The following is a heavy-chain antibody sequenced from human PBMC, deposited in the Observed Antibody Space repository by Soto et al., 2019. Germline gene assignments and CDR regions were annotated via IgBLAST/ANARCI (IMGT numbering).Heavy chain of an antibody. Sequence: GGSLRLSCSASGFTFSTYAMHWVRQAPGNGLEWVAVISYDGSSKYYADSVKGRFTISRDNSMNTLYLQMNSLRAEDTAVYYCAKVYGSGSYLYYFDYWGQGTLVTVSS. CDR3: AKVYGSGSYLYYFDY. J-gene: IGHJ4*02. CDR2: ISYDGSSK. CDR1: GFTFSTYA. V-gene: IGHV3-30-3*01. D-gene: IGHD3-10*01.